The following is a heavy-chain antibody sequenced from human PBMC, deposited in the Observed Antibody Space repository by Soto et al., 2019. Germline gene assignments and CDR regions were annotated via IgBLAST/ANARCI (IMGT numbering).Heavy chain of an antibody. CDR3: ARSLEYSSSWYSGTPTPAVDN. J-gene: IGHJ4*02. V-gene: IGHV1-18*04. Sequence: RASVKVSCKASGYTFTSYGISWVRQAPGQGLEWMGWISAYNGNTNYAQKLQGRVTMTTDTSTSTAYMELRSLRSDDTAVYYCARSLEYSSSWYSGTPTPAVDNWGQGTLVTVSS. D-gene: IGHD6-13*01. CDR2: ISAYNGNT. CDR1: GYTFTSYG.